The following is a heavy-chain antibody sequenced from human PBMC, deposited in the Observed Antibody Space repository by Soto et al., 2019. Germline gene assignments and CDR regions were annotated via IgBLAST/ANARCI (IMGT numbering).Heavy chain of an antibody. CDR2: ISAYNGGT. J-gene: IGHJ4*02. Sequence: QVHLVQSGAEVKMPGASVKVSCKTSGFTFTSYAITWVRQAPGKGLEWLGWISAYNGGTNYAQKCQGRVFMTTDSSTNTAHMEVGRLTSDDTAIYFCARDFTGWPPDGVDSWGQGTLVTVPA. CDR3: ARDFTGWPPDGVDS. D-gene: IGHD3-16*01. V-gene: IGHV1-18*01. CDR1: GFTFTSYA.